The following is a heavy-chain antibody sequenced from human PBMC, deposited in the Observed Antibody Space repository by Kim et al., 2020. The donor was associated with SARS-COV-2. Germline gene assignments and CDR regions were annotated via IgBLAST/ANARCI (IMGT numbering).Heavy chain of an antibody. V-gene: IGHV4-34*01. CDR3: ARYDWYSSRARGHAFDI. Sequence: SETLSLTCAVYGGSFSGYYWSWIRQPPGKGLEWIGEINHSGSTNYNPSLKSRVTISVDTSKNQFSLKLSSVTAADTAVYYCARYDWYSSRARGHAFDIWGQGTMVTVSS. D-gene: IGHD6-13*01. CDR1: GGSFSGYY. J-gene: IGHJ3*02. CDR2: INHSGST.